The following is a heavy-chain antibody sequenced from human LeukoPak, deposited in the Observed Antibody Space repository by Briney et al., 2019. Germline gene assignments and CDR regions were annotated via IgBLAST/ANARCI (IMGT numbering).Heavy chain of an antibody. CDR1: GFTFSAYA. J-gene: IGHJ3*02. CDR2: IRGGGGSA. CDR3: ARDPNGDYIGAFDM. D-gene: IGHD4-17*01. V-gene: IGHV3-23*01. Sequence: ETLSLSCTASGFTFSAYAMMWVRQAPGKGPEWVSAIRGGGGSAFYADSVKGRFTISRDNSKYTLFLQMNSLRAEDTAVYYCARDPNGDYIGAFDMWGPGTMVTVSS.